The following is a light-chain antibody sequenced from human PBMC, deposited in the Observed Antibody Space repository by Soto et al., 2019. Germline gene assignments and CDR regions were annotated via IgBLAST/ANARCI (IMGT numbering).Light chain of an antibody. J-gene: IGKJ5*01. V-gene: IGKV3-11*01. CDR1: QSVSES. CDR2: DVS. Sequence: EIVLTYSPATLSLSQGEIATLSCRASQSVSESLAWYQQKPGQAPRLLIYDVSYRATGIPVRFSGSGSGTDFTLTISSLEPEDFAVYDCQQRSDWLPITFGQGTRLEIK. CDR3: QQRSDWLPIT.